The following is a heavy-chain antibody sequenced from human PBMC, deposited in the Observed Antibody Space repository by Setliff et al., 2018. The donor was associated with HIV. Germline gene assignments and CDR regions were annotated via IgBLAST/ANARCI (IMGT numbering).Heavy chain of an antibody. CDR2: ISGYNGNT. CDR3: ARVRTYSDFYYPAPIPSYYFDF. CDR1: GYTFTIYS. V-gene: IGHV1-18*01. J-gene: IGHJ4*02. D-gene: IGHD1-26*01. Sequence: ASVKVSCKASGYTFTIYSINWVRQAPGQGLEWMGSISGYNGNTNYAQKFQGRVTMTTDTSTSTAYLELRSLRSDDTAIYYCARVRTYSDFYYPAPIPSYYFDFWGQGTLVTVSS.